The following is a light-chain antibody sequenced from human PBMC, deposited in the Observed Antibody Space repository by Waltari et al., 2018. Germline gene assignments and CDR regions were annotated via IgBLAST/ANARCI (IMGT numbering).Light chain of an antibody. J-gene: IGKJ5*01. Sequence: EIVMTQSQLSLPVTPREPASISCRSSHSLLHSNGYYYLDWYLQKPGQSPRVLIYLGSNRASGVPDRFSGSGSGTDFTLKISRVEPEDVGVYYCMQSLQTPPITFGQGTRLEIK. CDR3: MQSLQTPPIT. CDR2: LGS. V-gene: IGKV2-28*01. CDR1: HSLLHSNGYYY.